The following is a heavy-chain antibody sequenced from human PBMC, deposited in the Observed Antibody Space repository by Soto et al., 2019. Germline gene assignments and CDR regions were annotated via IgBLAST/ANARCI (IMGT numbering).Heavy chain of an antibody. Sequence: SETLSLTCAVSGYSISSGYYRGWIRQPPGKGLEWIGSIYHSGSTYYNPSLKSRVTISVDTSKNQFSLKLSSVTAADTAVYYCARAKYYYDSSGYYSRPYFDYWGQGTLVTVSS. CDR1: GYSISSGYY. CDR2: IYHSGST. CDR3: ARAKYYYDSSGYYSRPYFDY. D-gene: IGHD3-22*01. J-gene: IGHJ4*02. V-gene: IGHV4-38-2*01.